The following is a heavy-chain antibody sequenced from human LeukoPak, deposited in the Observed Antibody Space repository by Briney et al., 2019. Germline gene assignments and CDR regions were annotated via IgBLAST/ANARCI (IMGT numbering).Heavy chain of an antibody. V-gene: IGHV3-23*01. Sequence: PGGSLRLSCAASGFPFTNYAMSWVRQAPGKGLEGISEIGVSDGHTYYAASVKGRFTVSRDNSKNTLYLQMNSLRAEDTAVYYCARDREGYGDYGVWLGKRLDIWGQGTMVTVSS. D-gene: IGHD4-17*01. CDR2: IGVSDGHT. J-gene: IGHJ3*02. CDR3: ARDREGYGDYGVWLGKRLDI. CDR1: GFPFTNYA.